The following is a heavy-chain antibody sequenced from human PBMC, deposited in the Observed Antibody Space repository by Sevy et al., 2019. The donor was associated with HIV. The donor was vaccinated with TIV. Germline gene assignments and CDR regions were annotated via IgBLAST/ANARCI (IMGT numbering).Heavy chain of an antibody. CDR3: MRWKGAQSVFDY. J-gene: IGHJ4*02. D-gene: IGHD1-1*01. Sequence: GGSLRLSCTASGFTFTDDAMNWVLQSPGNGLEWVAFFKRKADGGTVDHAASVKGRFTISRDDSKNIAYLQMNDLKTEDTGVYYCMRWKGAQSVFDYWGQGALVTVSS. CDR2: FKRKADGGTV. CDR1: GFTFTDDA. V-gene: IGHV3-49*04.